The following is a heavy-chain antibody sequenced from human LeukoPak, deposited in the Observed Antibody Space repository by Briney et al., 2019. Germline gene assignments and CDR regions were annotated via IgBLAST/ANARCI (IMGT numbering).Heavy chain of an antibody. CDR3: ARHGGMVGATPFDY. J-gene: IGHJ4*02. Sequence: SETLSLTCIVSGGSITSSSYYWGWIRQPPGKGLQWIGSIYYSGSTYYNPSLKSRVTISVDTSKNQFSLKLSSVTAADTAVYYCARHGGMVGATPFDYWGQGTLVTVSS. V-gene: IGHV4-39*01. D-gene: IGHD1-26*01. CDR2: IYYSGST. CDR1: GGSITSSSYY.